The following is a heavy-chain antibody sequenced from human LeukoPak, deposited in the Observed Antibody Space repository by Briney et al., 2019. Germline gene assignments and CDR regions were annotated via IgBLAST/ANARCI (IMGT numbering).Heavy chain of an antibody. CDR2: IYPGDSDI. CDR3: RGVSMGYYGMDV. Sequence: HGGSLKISCKGSGYSFTSYWIGWVRQMPGKGLEGMGIIYPGDSDIRYSPSFQGHVTISADKSISTAYLQWSSLKASDTAMYLVRGVSMGYYGMDVWGKGTTVTVSS. V-gene: IGHV5-51*01. CDR1: GYSFTSYW. D-gene: IGHD3-10*01. J-gene: IGHJ6*04.